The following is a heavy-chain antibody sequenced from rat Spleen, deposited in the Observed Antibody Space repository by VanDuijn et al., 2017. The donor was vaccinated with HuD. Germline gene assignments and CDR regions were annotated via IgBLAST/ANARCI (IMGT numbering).Heavy chain of an antibody. CDR2: ISYDGSST. Sequence: EVQLVESGGGLVQPGRSLKLSCAASGFTFSNYGMAWVRQAPTKGLEWVATISYDGSSTYYRDSGKGRFTITRDNAKSTLYLQMDSLRSEDTATYYWASYGGQLWFAYWGQGTLVTVSS. J-gene: IGHJ3*01. CDR1: GFTFSNYG. V-gene: IGHV5-29*01. D-gene: IGHD1-11*01. CDR3: ASYGGQLWFAY.